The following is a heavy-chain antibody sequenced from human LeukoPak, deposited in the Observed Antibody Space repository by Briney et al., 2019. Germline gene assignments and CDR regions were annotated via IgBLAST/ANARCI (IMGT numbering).Heavy chain of an antibody. D-gene: IGHD3-16*01. CDR2: IKQDGSEK. CDR3: ASSGGPYDYVWGSQFDY. V-gene: IGHV3-7*01. Sequence: GGSLRLSCAASGFTFSSYWMSWVRQAPGKGLEWVANIKQDGSEKYYVDSVKGRFTISRDNAKNSLYLQMNSLRAEDTAVYHCASSGGPYDYVWGSQFDYWGQGTLVTVSS. J-gene: IGHJ4*02. CDR1: GFTFSSYW.